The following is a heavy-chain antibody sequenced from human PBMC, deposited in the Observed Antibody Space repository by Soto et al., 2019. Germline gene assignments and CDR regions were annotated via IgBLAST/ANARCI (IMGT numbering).Heavy chain of an antibody. CDR2: IYHTGGT. CDR1: GGSISTNNW. D-gene: IGHD3-10*01. J-gene: IGHJ4*02. V-gene: IGHV4-4*02. CDR3: AREKGAGTYMGFDY. Sequence: QVQLQESGPGLVKPSGTLSLTCAVSGGSISTNNWWSWVRQPPGKGLEWIGEIYHTGGTNYNPSLTSRVAMSVDKSTNQFSLNLNSVTAADTAVYYCAREKGAGTYMGFDYWGQGTLVTVSS.